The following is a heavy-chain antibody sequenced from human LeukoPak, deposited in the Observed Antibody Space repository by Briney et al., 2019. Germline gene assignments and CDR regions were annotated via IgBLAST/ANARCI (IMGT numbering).Heavy chain of an antibody. V-gene: IGHV3-33*01. CDR1: GFTFNTYG. Sequence: GGSLRLSCAASGFTFNTYGMPWVRQAQGKGLEWVALIWYDGSNENYADSVKGRFTISRDNSRNTLYLQMNSLRGEATAVYYCARGGLTIAEATTSWYLDYWGQGTLVTVSS. J-gene: IGHJ4*02. CDR2: IWYDGSNE. CDR3: ARGGLTIAEATTSWYLDY. D-gene: IGHD1-26*01.